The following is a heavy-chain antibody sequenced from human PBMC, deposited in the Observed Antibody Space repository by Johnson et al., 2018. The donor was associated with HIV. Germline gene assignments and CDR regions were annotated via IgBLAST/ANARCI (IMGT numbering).Heavy chain of an antibody. J-gene: IGHJ3*02. V-gene: IGHV3-23*04. Sequence: VQLVESGGGVVQPGKSLTLSCVGSGLSFSNFGIHWVRQAPGKGLEWVSGISGGAGSTYYADSVKGRFTISRDNSNNTLSLHMSSLRAEDTAVYYCAPENGRNAFDIWGQGTMVAVSS. CDR2: ISGGAGST. CDR1: GLSFSNFG. CDR3: APENGRNAFDI. D-gene: IGHD1-14*01.